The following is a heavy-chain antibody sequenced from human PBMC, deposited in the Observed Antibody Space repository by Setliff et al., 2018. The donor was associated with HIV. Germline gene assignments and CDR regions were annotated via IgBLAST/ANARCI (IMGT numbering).Heavy chain of an antibody. CDR2: ISGSGAGT. CDR3: AKDRQVAMIGVVTTTIPLDY. D-gene: IGHD3-22*01. J-gene: IGHJ4*02. Sequence: AGGSLRLSCAASGFTFNNFVMSWVRQAPGKGLEWVSTISGSGAGTYYADSVKGRFAISRDNSKNTLYLQMNNLRAEDTAIYYCAKDRQVAMIGVVTTTIPLDYRGQGTLVTVSS. CDR1: GFTFNNFV. V-gene: IGHV3-23*01.